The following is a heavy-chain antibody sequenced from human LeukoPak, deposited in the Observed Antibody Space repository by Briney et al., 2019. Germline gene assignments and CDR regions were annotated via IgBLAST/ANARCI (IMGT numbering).Heavy chain of an antibody. V-gene: IGHV3-53*01. CDR3: ARDFRSTSY. J-gene: IGHJ4*02. CDR1: GFTFSSYW. CDR2: IYSGGST. Sequence: GGSLRLSCAASGFTFSSYWMSWVRQAPGKGLEWVSVIYSGGSTYYADSVKGRFTISRDNSKNTLYLQMNSLRAEDTAVYYYARDFRSTSYWGQGTLVTVSS. D-gene: IGHD5/OR15-5a*01.